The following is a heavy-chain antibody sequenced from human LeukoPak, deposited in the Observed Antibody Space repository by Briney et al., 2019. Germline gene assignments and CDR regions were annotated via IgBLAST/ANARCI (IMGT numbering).Heavy chain of an antibody. D-gene: IGHD4-17*01. CDR2: IYYSGSA. V-gene: IGHV4-59*08. CDR3: ARRDYGDYSFAFDI. J-gene: IGHJ3*02. Sequence: PSETLSLTCTVSGGSISSYYWSWIRQPPGKGLEWIGYIYYSGSANYNPSLKSRVTISVDTSKNQFSLKLSSVTAADTAVYYCARRDYGDYSFAFDIWGQGTMVTVSS. CDR1: GGSISSYY.